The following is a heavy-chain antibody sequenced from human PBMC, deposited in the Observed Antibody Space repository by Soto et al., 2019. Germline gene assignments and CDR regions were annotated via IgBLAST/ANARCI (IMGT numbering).Heavy chain of an antibody. V-gene: IGHV4-39*01. Sequence: QLQLQESGPGLVKPSETLSLTCTVSGGSISSSSYYWGWIRQPPGKGLEWIGSIYYSGSTYYNPSLKSRVTISVDTSKNQFSLKLSSVTAADTAVYYCARPRSPATYSSGFNWFDPWGQGTLVTVSS. J-gene: IGHJ5*02. CDR2: IYYSGST. CDR1: GGSISSSSYY. CDR3: ARPRSPATYSSGFNWFDP. D-gene: IGHD6-19*01.